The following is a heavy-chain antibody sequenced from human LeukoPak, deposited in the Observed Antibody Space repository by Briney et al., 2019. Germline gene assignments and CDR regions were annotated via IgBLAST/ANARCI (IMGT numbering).Heavy chain of an antibody. CDR1: GLSLGNYW. CDR3: ARDAFGDFSY. J-gene: IGHJ4*02. V-gene: IGHV3-7*01. CDR2: IRKDGGDI. Sequence: GGSLRLSCVGSGLSLGNYWMDWVRQAPGKGLEWVANIRKDGGDIHYVDSVKGRFTISRDNAKNSMYLQMHRLRAEDTAVYYCARDAFGDFSYWGQGILVTVSS. D-gene: IGHD3-10*01.